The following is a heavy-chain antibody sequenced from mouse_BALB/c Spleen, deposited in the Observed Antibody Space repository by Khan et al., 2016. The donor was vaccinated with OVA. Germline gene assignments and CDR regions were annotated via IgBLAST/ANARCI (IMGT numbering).Heavy chain of an antibody. J-gene: IGHJ2*01. CDR2: ILPGSGTT. Sequence: QVQLQQPGAELMKPGASVKISCKATGFTFSSYWIEWVKQRPGHGLEWVGQILPGSGTTNYNEKFKGKATFTADTSSNTAYMQLSSLTSEDSAVYYCALYGSRGDYWGQGTTLTVSS. CDR1: GFTFSSYW. D-gene: IGHD1-1*01. CDR3: ALYGSRGDY. V-gene: IGHV1-9*01.